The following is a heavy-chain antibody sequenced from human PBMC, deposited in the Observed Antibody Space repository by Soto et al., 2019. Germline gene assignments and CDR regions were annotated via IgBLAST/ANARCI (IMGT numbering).Heavy chain of an antibody. J-gene: IGHJ4*02. CDR1: GFTFSSYG. V-gene: IGHV3-30*18. Sequence: GGSLRLSCAASGFTFSSYGMHWVRQAPGKGLEWVAVISYDGSNKYYADSVKGRFTISRDNSKNTLYLQMNSLRAEDTAVYYCAKDHHDYGDFFDYWGQGTLVTVSS. D-gene: IGHD4-17*01. CDR3: AKDHHDYGDFFDY. CDR2: ISYDGSNK.